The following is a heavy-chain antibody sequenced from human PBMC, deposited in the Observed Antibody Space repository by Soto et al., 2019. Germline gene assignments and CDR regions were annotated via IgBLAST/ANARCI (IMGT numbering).Heavy chain of an antibody. CDR2: ISAYNGNT. D-gene: IGHD3-3*01. CDR3: ARDRGVKYYTTIACYRFFDP. J-gene: IGHJ5*02. V-gene: IGHV1-18*04. Sequence: ASVKVSCKASGYTFSDYGLTWVQQLAVPGLEWMGWISAYNGNTHYAQALQGRFTMTTDTSTNTAYMELRSLRSDDTAVYYCARDRGVKYYTTIACYRFFDPWGQGTLVTVSS. CDR1: GYTFSDYG.